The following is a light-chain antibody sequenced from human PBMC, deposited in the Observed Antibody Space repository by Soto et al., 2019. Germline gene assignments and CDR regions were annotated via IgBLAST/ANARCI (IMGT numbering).Light chain of an antibody. CDR1: QSMSSY. Sequence: DIQMTQSPSSLSASVGDRVTITCRASQSMSSYLNWYQQKPGKAPKLLIYAASSLQSGVPSRFSGSGSGTDFTLTISSLQPEDFATYYWQQSYSTPLTCGQGTKLEI. V-gene: IGKV1-39*01. CDR2: AAS. CDR3: QQSYSTPLT. J-gene: IGKJ2*01.